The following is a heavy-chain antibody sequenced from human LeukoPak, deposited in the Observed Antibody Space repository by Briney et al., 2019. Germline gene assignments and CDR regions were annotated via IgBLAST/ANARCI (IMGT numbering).Heavy chain of an antibody. CDR2: IYYSGST. V-gene: IGHV4-59*01. D-gene: IGHD1/OR15-1a*01. J-gene: IGHJ3*02. Sequence: SETLSLTCAVYGGSFSAYYWSWIRQPPGKGLEWIGYIYYSGSTYYNPSLKSRVTISVDTSKNQFSLKLNGVTAADTAVYYCARNKPLDPFDIWGQGTMVTVSS. CDR3: ARNKPLDPFDI. CDR1: GGSFSAYY.